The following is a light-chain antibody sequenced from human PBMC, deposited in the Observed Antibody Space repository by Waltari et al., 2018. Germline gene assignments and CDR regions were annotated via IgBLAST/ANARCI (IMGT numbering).Light chain of an antibody. CDR3: ATWDESLNGVV. J-gene: IGLJ3*02. CDR2: GRN. CDR1: NSNIGSNP. Sequence: QSVLTQPPSASGNPGQTVTISCSGGNSNIGSNPCDWSQQFPGTAPKHLIHGRNRRPSGVPDRFSGSKSGTSASLAISGLRSEDEADYYCATWDESLNGVVIGGGTKLSVL. V-gene: IGLV1-47*01.